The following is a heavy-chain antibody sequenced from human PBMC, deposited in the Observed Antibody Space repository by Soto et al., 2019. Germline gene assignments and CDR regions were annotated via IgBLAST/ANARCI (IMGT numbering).Heavy chain of an antibody. Sequence: GGSLRLSCAASGFTFSSYAMHWVRQAPGKGLEWVSVISCDGSNIYYADSVKGRFTISRDNSKNTLYLQMNSLRDEDTAVYYCARDAGSWGYWGQGTLVTVSS. V-gene: IGHV3-30-3*01. CDR1: GFTFSSYA. CDR2: ISCDGSNI. CDR3: ARDAGSWGY. D-gene: IGHD3-10*01. J-gene: IGHJ4*02.